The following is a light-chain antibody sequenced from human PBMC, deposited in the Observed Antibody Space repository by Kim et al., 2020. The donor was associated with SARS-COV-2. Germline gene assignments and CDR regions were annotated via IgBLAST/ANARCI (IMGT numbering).Light chain of an antibody. CDR3: QQYYFPPDT. CDR2: AAS. CDR1: QSIDNY. Sequence: SASVGDRVIITCRATQSIDNYLNWYQHKPGESPKLLIYAASNLQNGVPSRFSGSGYGTEFTLTIGSLQPEDFATYYCQQYYFPPDTFGQGTKLEI. J-gene: IGKJ2*01. V-gene: IGKV1-39*01.